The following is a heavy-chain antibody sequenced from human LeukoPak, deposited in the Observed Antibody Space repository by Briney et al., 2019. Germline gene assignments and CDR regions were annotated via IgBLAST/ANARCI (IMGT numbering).Heavy chain of an antibody. CDR1: GGSISSSSYY. D-gene: IGHD6-13*01. J-gene: IGHJ6*03. Sequence: SETLSLTCTVSGGSISSSSYYWGWTRQPPGKGLEWIGSIYYSGSTYYNPSLKSRVTISVDTSKNQFSLKLSSVTAADTAVYYCARHFQQQLNYYYYYMDVWGKGTTVTVSS. CDR3: ARHFQQQLNYYYYYMDV. V-gene: IGHV4-39*01. CDR2: IYYSGST.